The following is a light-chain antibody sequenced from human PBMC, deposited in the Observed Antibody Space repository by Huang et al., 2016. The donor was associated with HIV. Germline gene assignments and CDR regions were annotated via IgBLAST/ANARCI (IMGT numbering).Light chain of an antibody. CDR1: QSVTGN. J-gene: IGKJ1*01. CDR3: QQYTNPPPWT. CDR2: DAS. V-gene: IGKV3-15*01. Sequence: VVLTQSPAALSVPPGERVTLSCRASQSVTGNLAWYLQKPGQAPRVLIYDASTGAAGTPARFSGSGSGTEFTLTISSLQSDDFGVYYCQQYTNPPPWTFGQGTRVEI.